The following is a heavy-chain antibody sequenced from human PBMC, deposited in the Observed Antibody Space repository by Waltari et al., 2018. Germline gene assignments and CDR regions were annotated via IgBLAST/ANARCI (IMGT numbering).Heavy chain of an antibody. Sequence: QVQLQESGPGLVKPSQTLSLTCTVSGGSISSGSYYWSWIRQPAGKGLEWIGYIYTSGSTNYNPSLKSRVTISVDTSKSQFSLKLSSVTAADTAVYYCARADCSGGSCYYYYGMDVWGQGTTVTVSS. J-gene: IGHJ6*02. CDR2: IYTSGST. V-gene: IGHV4-61*09. CDR1: GGSISSGSYY. D-gene: IGHD2-15*01. CDR3: ARADCSGGSCYYYYGMDV.